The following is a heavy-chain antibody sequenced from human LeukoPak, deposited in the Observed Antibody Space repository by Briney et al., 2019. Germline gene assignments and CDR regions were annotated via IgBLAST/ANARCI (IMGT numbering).Heavy chain of an antibody. CDR2: LSGSGGST. J-gene: IGHJ4*02. CDR3: AGGILTGYSDY. CDR1: GLTFSSYA. Sequence: PGGSLRLSCAASGLTFSSYAMSWVRQAPGKGLGWVSTLSGSGGSTDYADSVKGRFTISRDTSKNTLYLQMNSLRAEDTAVYYCAGGILTGYSDYWGQGTLVTVSS. V-gene: IGHV3-23*01. D-gene: IGHD3-9*01.